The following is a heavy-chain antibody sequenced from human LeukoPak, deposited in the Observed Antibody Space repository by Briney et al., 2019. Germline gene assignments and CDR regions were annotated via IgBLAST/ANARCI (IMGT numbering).Heavy chain of an antibody. CDR3: ARGDGYNDAEYLQH. Sequence: GGSLRLSCAASGFTFSSYGMHWVRQAPGKGLEWVAVICYDGSNKYYVDSVKGRFTISRDNSKKTLYLQMNSLRVEDTAVYYCARGDGYNDAEYLQHWGQGTLVTVS. D-gene: IGHD5-24*01. V-gene: IGHV3-33*01. CDR2: ICYDGSNK. CDR1: GFTFSSYG. J-gene: IGHJ1*01.